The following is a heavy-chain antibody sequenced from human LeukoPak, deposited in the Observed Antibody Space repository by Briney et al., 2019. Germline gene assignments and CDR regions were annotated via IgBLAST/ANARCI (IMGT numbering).Heavy chain of an antibody. J-gene: IGHJ4*02. CDR2: ISGSGSTI. Sequence: GGSLRLSCAASGFTFSSYEMNWVRQAPGKGLEWVSYISGSGSTIYYADSVKGRFTISRDNAKNSLYLQMNSLRAEDTAVYYCARDAMVYAKPVPFDYWGQRTLVTASS. CDR1: GFTFSSYE. V-gene: IGHV3-48*03. D-gene: IGHD2-8*01. CDR3: ARDAMVYAKPVPFDY.